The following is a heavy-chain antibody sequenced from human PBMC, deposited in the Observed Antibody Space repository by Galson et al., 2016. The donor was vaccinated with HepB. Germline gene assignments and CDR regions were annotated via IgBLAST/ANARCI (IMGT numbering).Heavy chain of an antibody. CDR2: IYPGDSDT. D-gene: IGHD3-22*01. CDR1: GYSFTSYW. J-gene: IGHJ4*02. V-gene: IGHV5-51*01. CDR3: ARPSSYDTRHARAYYFDY. Sequence: QSGAEVKKPGESLKISCKGSGYSFTSYWIVWVRQMPGKGLEWMGIIYPGDSDTRYSPSFRGHVTISADKSITTAYRQWSSLKASDTAMYYCARPSSYDTRHARAYYFDYWGQGTLVTVSS.